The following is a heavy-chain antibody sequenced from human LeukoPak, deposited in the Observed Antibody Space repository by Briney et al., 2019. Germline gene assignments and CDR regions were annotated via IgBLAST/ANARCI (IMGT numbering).Heavy chain of an antibody. V-gene: IGHV3-30*02. CDR2: IAHHGNNK. J-gene: IGHJ4*03. D-gene: IGHD2-8*02. CDR1: GFTFSSSA. Sequence: GGSLRLSCGASGFTFSSSAMHWVRQGPGKGLEWVAYIAHHGNNKYYADSVKGRFTISRDNSKGSLYLQMNSLRADDTAVYYCAKDGFWSCTDWGHGTLVRVSS. CDR3: AKDGFWSCTD.